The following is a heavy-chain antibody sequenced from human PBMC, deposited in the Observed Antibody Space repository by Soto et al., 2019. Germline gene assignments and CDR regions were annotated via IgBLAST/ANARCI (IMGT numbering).Heavy chain of an antibody. J-gene: IGHJ4*02. D-gene: IGHD4-4*01. CDR1: GFTFDDYA. Sequence: GGSLRLSCAASGFTFDDYAMHWVRQAPGKGLEWVSGISWNSGSIGYADSVKGRFTISRDNAKNSLYLQMNSLRAEDTALYYCAKARLQQSFDYWGQGTLVTVSS. CDR3: AKARLQQSFDY. V-gene: IGHV3-9*01. CDR2: ISWNSGSI.